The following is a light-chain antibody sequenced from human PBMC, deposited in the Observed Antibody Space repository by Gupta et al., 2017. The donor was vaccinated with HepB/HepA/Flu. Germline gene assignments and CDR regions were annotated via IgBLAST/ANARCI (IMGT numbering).Light chain of an antibody. Sequence: EVALTQSPATLSLSPGERATLSCRASQSDRSYLAWHQQKPGQAPRLLIYDTSNRATGIPARFSGSGSGTDFTLTISSLEPEDFAVYYCQQRNSWPLTFGGGTKVEIK. CDR1: QSDRSY. CDR3: QQRNSWPLT. J-gene: IGKJ4*01. CDR2: DTS. V-gene: IGKV3-11*01.